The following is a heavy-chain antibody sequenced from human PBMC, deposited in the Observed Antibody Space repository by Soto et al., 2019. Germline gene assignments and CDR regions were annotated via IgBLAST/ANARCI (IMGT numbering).Heavy chain of an antibody. CDR3: ARVRAPQTYDDILPGSRRTPKYWFDP. D-gene: IGHD3-9*01. V-gene: IGHV1-3*01. CDR1: GYTFTSYA. CDR2: INAGNGNT. Sequence: QVQLVQSGAEVKKPGASVKVSCKASGYTFTSYAMHWVRRAPGQRPEWMGWINAGNGNTKYSQKFQGRVTITRDTSPSPAYMELSSLGSEETAVYYCARVRAPQTYDDILPGSRRTPKYWFDPWGQGTLVTVSS. J-gene: IGHJ5*02.